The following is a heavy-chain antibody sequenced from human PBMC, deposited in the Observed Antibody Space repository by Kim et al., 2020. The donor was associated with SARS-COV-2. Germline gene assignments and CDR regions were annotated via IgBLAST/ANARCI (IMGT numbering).Heavy chain of an antibody. CDR3: ARGRDSAFDI. V-gene: IGHV6-1*01. D-gene: IGHD5-18*01. J-gene: IGHJ3*02. CDR2: WFS. Sequence: WFSDYAQHVKSRLLVSADASKNHFSLQLNSVAPEDTALYFCARGRDSAFDIWGQGTMVTVSS.